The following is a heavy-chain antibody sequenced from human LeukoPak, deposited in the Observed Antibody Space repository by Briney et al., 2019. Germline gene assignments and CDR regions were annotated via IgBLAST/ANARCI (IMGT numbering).Heavy chain of an antibody. V-gene: IGHV1-58*02. CDR1: GYTFTGYY. D-gene: IGHD5-18*01. CDR2: IVVGSGNT. J-gene: IGHJ5*02. CDR3: AAGDTAMEDQFDP. Sequence: SVKVSCKASGYTFTGYYMHWVRQAPGQRLEWIGWIVVGSGNTNYAQKFQERVTITRDMSTSTAYMELSSLRSEDTAVYYCAAGDTAMEDQFDPWGQGTLVTVSS.